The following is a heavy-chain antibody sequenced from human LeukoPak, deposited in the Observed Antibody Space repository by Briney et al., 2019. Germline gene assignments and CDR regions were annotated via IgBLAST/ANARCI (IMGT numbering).Heavy chain of an antibody. Sequence: GGSLRLSCAASGFTFDDYGMSWVRQAPGKGLEWVSGINWNGGSTGYADSVKGRFTISRDNAKNSLYLQMNSLRAEDTAVYYCARDVGQWLGTSGYFDYWGQGTLVTVSS. V-gene: IGHV3-20*04. CDR1: GFTFDDYG. CDR2: INWNGGST. J-gene: IGHJ4*02. CDR3: ARDVGQWLGTSGYFDY. D-gene: IGHD6-19*01.